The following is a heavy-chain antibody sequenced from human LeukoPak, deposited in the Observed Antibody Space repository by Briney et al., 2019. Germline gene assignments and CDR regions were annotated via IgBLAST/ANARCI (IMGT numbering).Heavy chain of an antibody. CDR2: IIPIFATS. Sequence: ASVKVSCKASGGTFSSYAISWVRQAPGQGLEWMGGIIPIFATSNYAQKFQGRVTITTDKSTTTAYMELSSLRSEDTAVYYCARERDLGYSSSWGYYYYYMDVWGKGTTVTVSS. CDR3: ARERDLGYSSSWGYYYYYMDV. J-gene: IGHJ6*03. V-gene: IGHV1-69*05. CDR1: GGTFSSYA. D-gene: IGHD6-13*01.